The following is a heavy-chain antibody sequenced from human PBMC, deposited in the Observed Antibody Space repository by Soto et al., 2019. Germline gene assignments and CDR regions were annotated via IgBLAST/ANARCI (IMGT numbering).Heavy chain of an antibody. J-gene: IGHJ4*02. Sequence: QVQLVQSGAEVKKPGSSVKVSCKASGGTFDTFAFSWVRQAPGQGLEWLGGIIPVLGRANYAQRFQDRVTASAEGSTSTAFMELRSLNSDDTAVYYCARGPWTQEGPKYYFDFWGQGTLVTVSS. CDR1: GGTFDTFA. D-gene: IGHD5-18*01. CDR2: IIPVLGRA. CDR3: ARGPWTQEGPKYYFDF. V-gene: IGHV1-69*01.